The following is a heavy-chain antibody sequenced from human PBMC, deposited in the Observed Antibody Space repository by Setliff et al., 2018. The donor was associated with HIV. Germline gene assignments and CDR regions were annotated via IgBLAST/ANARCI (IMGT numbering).Heavy chain of an antibody. Sequence: SVKVSCKASGGTFSSYAIYWVRQAPGQGLEWMGGTMPISGTPNYAQKFQGRVTITADTSASTMYMELSSLRSEDTAVYYCARVGNNRLQFFDHWGQGTLVTVSS. J-gene: IGHJ4*02. CDR2: TMPISGTP. D-gene: IGHD5-12*01. CDR1: GGTFSSYA. CDR3: ARVGNNRLQFFDH. V-gene: IGHV1-69*06.